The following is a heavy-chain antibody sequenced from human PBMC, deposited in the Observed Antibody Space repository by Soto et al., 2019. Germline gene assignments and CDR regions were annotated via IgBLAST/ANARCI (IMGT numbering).Heavy chain of an antibody. Sequence: GESLKTSCKGSGYSFAGYWITWVRQMPGKGLEWMGRIDPSDSQTYYSPSFRGHVTISVTKSITTVFLQWSSLRASDTAMYYCARQNYDSVTGPKFQYYFDSWGQGTPVTVSS. V-gene: IGHV5-10-1*01. CDR3: ARQNYDSVTGPKFQYYFDS. CDR1: GYSFAGYW. CDR2: IDPSDSQT. J-gene: IGHJ4*02. D-gene: IGHD3-22*01.